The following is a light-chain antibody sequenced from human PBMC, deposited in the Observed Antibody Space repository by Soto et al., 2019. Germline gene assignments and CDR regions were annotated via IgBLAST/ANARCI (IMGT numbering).Light chain of an antibody. CDR2: GAS. J-gene: IGKJ5*01. Sequence: EIVLPQSPSPLSLSAGERSTLSCMASQSVSSSYLAWYQQKPGQAPRLLIHGASSRATGIPDRISGSGSGTDFTLTISRLEPEDFAVYYCQQYGSSPITFGQGTRLEI. CDR3: QQYGSSPIT. V-gene: IGKV3-20*01. CDR1: QSVSSSY.